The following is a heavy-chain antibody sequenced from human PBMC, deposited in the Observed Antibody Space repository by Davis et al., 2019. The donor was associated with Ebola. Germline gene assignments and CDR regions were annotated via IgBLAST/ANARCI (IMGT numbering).Heavy chain of an antibody. Sequence: SETLSLTCAVYGGSFSSYYWGWIRQPPGKGLEWIGSIYYSGSTYYNPSLKSRVTISVDTSKNQFSLKLSSVTAADTAVYYCARPVGNGDYSWFDPWGQGTLVTVSS. CDR2: IYYSGST. D-gene: IGHD4-17*01. V-gene: IGHV4-39*01. CDR1: GGSFSSYY. CDR3: ARPVGNGDYSWFDP. J-gene: IGHJ5*02.